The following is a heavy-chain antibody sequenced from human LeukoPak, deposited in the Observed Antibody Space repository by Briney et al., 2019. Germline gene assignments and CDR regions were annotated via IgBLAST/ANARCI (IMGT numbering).Heavy chain of an antibody. J-gene: IGHJ6*02. CDR3: ARDSKWFINDYYYGMDV. CDR1: GYTFTSYA. CDR2: INAGNGNT. Sequence: GASVKVSCKASGYTFTSYAMHWVRQAPGQRLEWMGWINAGNGNTKYSQNFQGRVTFTRDTSASTAYMELSSLRSEDTAVYYCARDSKWFINDYYYGMDVWGQGTTVTVSS. D-gene: IGHD3-22*01. V-gene: IGHV1-3*01.